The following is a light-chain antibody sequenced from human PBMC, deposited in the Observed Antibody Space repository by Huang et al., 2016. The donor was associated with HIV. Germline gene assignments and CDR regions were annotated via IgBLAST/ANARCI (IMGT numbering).Light chain of an antibody. J-gene: IGKJ4*01. CDR3: QQYGSSSLT. CDR1: LSVSSSY. CDR2: GAS. Sequence: EIVLTQSPGTLSLSPGERATLSCRASLSVSSSYLAWYQQKPGQAPRLLLYGASNRATGIPDRCRGSGSGTDFTLTISRLEPEDFAVYFCQQYGSSSLTFGGGTKVEIK. V-gene: IGKV3-20*01.